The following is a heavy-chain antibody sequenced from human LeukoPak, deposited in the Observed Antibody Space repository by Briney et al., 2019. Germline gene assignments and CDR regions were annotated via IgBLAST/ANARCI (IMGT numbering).Heavy chain of an antibody. CDR3: ARGYSSSWYD. Sequence: GGSLRLSCAASGFAVSSNCVSWVRQAPGKGLEWVSVIFSGGTTYYADSVKDRFTISRDNSKNTLYLQMNSLRAEDTAMYYCARGYSSSWYDWGQGTLVTVSS. V-gene: IGHV3-53*01. CDR1: GFAVSSNC. CDR2: IFSGGTT. J-gene: IGHJ4*02. D-gene: IGHD6-13*01.